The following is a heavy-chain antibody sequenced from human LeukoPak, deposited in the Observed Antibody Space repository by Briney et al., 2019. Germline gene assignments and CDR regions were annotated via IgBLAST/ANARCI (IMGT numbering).Heavy chain of an antibody. CDR2: ISGSGGST. CDR1: GFTFSSYG. J-gene: IGHJ4*02. V-gene: IGHV3-23*01. D-gene: IGHD1-26*01. CDR3: ASGGIYYGAAFDF. Sequence: GGSLRLSCAASGFTFSSYGMSWVRQAPGKWLEWVSAISGSGGSTYYADSVKGRFTISRDNAKNSLYLQMNSLRAEDTALYYCASGGIYYGAAFDFWGQGTLVTVSS.